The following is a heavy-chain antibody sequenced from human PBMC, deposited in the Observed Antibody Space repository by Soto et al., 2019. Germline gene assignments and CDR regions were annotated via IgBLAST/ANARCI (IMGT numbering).Heavy chain of an antibody. CDR1: GGTFSSYA. V-gene: IGHV1-69*06. CDR2: IIPIFGTA. D-gene: IGHD3-22*01. J-gene: IGHJ4*02. CDR3: ARDVGLYYYDSSGYYDY. Sequence: QVQLVQSGAEVKKPGSSVKVSCKASGGTFSSYAISWVRQAPGQWLEWMGGIIPIFGTANYAQKFQGRVTITADKSTSTAYMELSSMRSEDTAVYYCARDVGLYYYDSSGYYDYWGQGTLVTVSS.